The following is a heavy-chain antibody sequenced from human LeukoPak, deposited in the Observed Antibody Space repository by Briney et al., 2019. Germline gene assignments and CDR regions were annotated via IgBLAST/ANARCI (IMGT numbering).Heavy chain of an antibody. D-gene: IGHD4-17*01. CDR1: GGSFSGYY. J-gene: IGHJ5*02. CDR2: INHSGST. V-gene: IGHV4-34*01. CDR3: ARSTTVTKGFDP. Sequence: SETLSLTCAVYGGSFSGYYWSWIRQPPGKGLEWIGEINHSGSTNYNPSLKSRVTISVDRSKNQFSLKLSSVTAADTAVYYCARSTTVTKGFDPWGQGTLVTVSS.